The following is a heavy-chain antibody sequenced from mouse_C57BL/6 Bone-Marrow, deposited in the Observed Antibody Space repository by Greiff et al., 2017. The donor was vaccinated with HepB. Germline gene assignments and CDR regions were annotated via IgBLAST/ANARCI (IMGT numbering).Heavy chain of an antibody. Sequence: QVQLKQPGAELVMPGASVKLSCKASGYTFTSYWMHWVKQRPGQGLEWIGEIDPSDSYTNYNQKFKGKATLTVDKSSSTAYMQLSSLTSEDSAVYYCAIRTTVVALDYWGQGTTLTVSS. D-gene: IGHD1-1*01. CDR1: GYTFTSYW. J-gene: IGHJ2*01. CDR3: AIRTTVVALDY. CDR2: IDPSDSYT. V-gene: IGHV1-69*01.